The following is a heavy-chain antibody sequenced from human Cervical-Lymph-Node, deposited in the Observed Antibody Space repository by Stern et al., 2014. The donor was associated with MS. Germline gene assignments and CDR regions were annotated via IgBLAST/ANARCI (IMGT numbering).Heavy chain of an antibody. Sequence: QVQLVQSGAEVKKPGSSVKVSCKTSGDTFRSYTVSWVRQAPGQGLEWMGGIIPIFGKIDYAQKFQGRVTITADESTSTAYMELSSLRSDDTAVYYCARGFVGANGFLDYWGQGTLVIVSS. CDR3: ARGFVGANGFLDY. J-gene: IGHJ4*02. CDR1: GDTFRSYT. V-gene: IGHV1-69*01. D-gene: IGHD1-26*01. CDR2: IIPIFGKI.